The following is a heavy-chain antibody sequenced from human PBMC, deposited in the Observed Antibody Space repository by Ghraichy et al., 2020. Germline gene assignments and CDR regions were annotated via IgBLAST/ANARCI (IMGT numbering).Heavy chain of an antibody. Sequence: SETLSLTCAVYGGSFSGYYWSWIRQPPGKGLEWIGEINHSGSTNYNPSLKSRVTISVDTSKNQFSLKLSSVTAADTAVYYCASGRYLPFGVAHYYYYYGMDVWGQGTTVTVSS. CDR3: ASGRYLPFGVAHYYYYYGMDV. J-gene: IGHJ6*02. V-gene: IGHV4-34*01. CDR1: GGSFSGYY. CDR2: INHSGST. D-gene: IGHD3-3*01.